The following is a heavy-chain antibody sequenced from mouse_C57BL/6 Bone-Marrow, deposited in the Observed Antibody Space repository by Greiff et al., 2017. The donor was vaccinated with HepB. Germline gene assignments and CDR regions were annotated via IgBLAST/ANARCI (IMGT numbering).Heavy chain of an antibody. CDR1: GYTFTDYY. CDR2: INPYNGGT. V-gene: IGHV1-19*01. J-gene: IGHJ2*01. CDR3: ARDPSCYDGYYGLDY. D-gene: IGHD2-3*01. Sequence: EVQLQQSGPVLVKPGASVKMSCKASGYTFTDYYMNWVKQSHGKSLEWIGVINPYNGGTSYNQKFKGKATLPVDKSSSTAYMELNSLTSEDSAVYYCARDPSCYDGYYGLDYWGQGTTLTVSS.